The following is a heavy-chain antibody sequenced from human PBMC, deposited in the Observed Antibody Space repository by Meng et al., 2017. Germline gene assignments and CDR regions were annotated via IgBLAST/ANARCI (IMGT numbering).Heavy chain of an antibody. CDR3: ATGAAAADH. J-gene: IGHJ4*02. Sequence: EVQLVVSGGGLVKPVGSLRLSCADSGLRFTDAWMSWVRQAPGKGLEWVGRIERKSDGGTIYYAAPVKGRFTISRDDSKNTLYLQMDSLINEDTAVYFCATGAAAADHWGQGTLVTVSS. CDR1: GLRFTDAW. D-gene: IGHD6-13*01. CDR2: IERKSDGGTI. V-gene: IGHV3-15*04.